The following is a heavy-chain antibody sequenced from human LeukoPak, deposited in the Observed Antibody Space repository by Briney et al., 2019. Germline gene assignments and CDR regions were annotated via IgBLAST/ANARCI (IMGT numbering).Heavy chain of an antibody. CDR2: INHSGST. V-gene: IGHV4-34*01. D-gene: IGHD4-17*01. Sequence: PSEILSLTCGVYGGSLSGYYWTWIRQPPGKGLEWIGEINHSGSTNYNPSLKSRATISVDTSKKQFSLKLSSVTAADTAVYYCARGGMTTVTSYFQYWGQGTLVTVSS. CDR3: ARGGMTTVTSYFQY. CDR1: GGSLSGYY. J-gene: IGHJ1*01.